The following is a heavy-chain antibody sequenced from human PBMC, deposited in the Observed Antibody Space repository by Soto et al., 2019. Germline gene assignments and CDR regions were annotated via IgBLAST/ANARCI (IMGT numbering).Heavy chain of an antibody. CDR2: TYYRSKWYN. V-gene: IGHV6-1*01. CDR3: TRGDECWSGLCPRYGMDV. J-gene: IGHJ6*02. CDR1: GDSVSSNSAA. Sequence: SQTLSLTCAISGDSVSSNSAAWNWIRQSPSRGLEWLGRTYYRSKWYNDYAVSVKSRITINPDTSKNQFSLQLNSVTPEDTAVYYCTRGDECWSGLCPRYGMDVWGQGTTVTVS. D-gene: IGHD3-3*01.